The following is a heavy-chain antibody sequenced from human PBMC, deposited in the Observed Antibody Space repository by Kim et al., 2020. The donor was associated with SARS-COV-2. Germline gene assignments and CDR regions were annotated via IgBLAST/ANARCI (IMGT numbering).Heavy chain of an antibody. CDR2: INHSGST. CDR3: ARAACITIFGVVISKANYG. Sequence: SETLSLTCAVYGGSFSGYYWSWIRQPTGKGLEWIGEINHSGSTNYNPSLKSRVTISVDTSKNQFSLKLSSVTAADTAVYYCARAACITIFGVVISKANYG. V-gene: IGHV4-34*01. J-gene: IGHJ6*01. D-gene: IGHD3-3*01. CDR1: GGSFSGYY.